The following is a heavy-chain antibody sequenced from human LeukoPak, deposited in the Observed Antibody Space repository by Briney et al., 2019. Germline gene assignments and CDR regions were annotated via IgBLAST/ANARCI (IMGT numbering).Heavy chain of an antibody. D-gene: IGHD6-6*01. V-gene: IGHV4-30-4*08. CDR2: IYYSGST. J-gene: IGHJ4*02. CDR3: ARGSWSSSIDY. CDR1: GGSISSGGYY. Sequence: SQTLSLTCTVSGGSISSGGYYWSWIRQPPGKGLEYIGYIYYSGSTYYNPSLKSRITISVDTSKNQFSLKLSSVTAADTAVYYCARGSWSSSIDYWGQGTLVTVSS.